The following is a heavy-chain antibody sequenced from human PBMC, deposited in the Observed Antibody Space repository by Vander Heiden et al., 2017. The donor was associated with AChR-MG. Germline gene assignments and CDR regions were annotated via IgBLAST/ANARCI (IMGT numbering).Heavy chain of an antibody. CDR2: INHSGST. D-gene: IGHD6-19*01. Sequence: QVQLQQWGAGLLKPAETLSLTCAVDGGSFRGYYWSWIRQPPGKGLEWIGEINHSGSTNYNPSLKSRVTISVDTSKNQFSLKLSSVTAADTAVYYCARESVVAGYFDYWGQGTLVTVSS. J-gene: IGHJ4*02. CDR1: GGSFRGYY. V-gene: IGHV4-34*01. CDR3: ARESVVAGYFDY.